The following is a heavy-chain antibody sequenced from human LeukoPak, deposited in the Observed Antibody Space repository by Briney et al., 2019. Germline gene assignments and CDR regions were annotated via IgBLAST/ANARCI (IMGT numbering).Heavy chain of an antibody. D-gene: IGHD3-10*01. V-gene: IGHV1-2*02. Sequence: ASVKVSCKASGYTFTGYYMHWVRQAPGQGLEWMGWINPNSGSTNYAQKFQGRVTMTRDTSISTACMELSRLRSDDTAVYYCATYYYGSGSYYRTFDYWGQGALVTVSS. CDR3: ATYYYGSGSYYRTFDY. CDR1: GYTFTGYY. CDR2: INPNSGST. J-gene: IGHJ4*02.